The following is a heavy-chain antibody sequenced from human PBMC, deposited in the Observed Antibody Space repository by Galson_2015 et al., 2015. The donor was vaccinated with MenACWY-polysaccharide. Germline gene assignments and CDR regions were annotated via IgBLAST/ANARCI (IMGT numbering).Heavy chain of an antibody. CDR3: ARGHSGSYQRTDAFDI. CDR1: GFALNGYS. J-gene: IGHJ3*02. V-gene: IGHV3-21*01. D-gene: IGHD1-26*01. Sequence: RLSCAPSGFALNGYSVSWVREAPGKGLEWVASISGDSRYIYYGASVRRGFTTSRDNAENSLHLEMNSQGVEDSAVYYCARGHSGSYQRTDAFDIWGQGTMVTVSS. CDR2: ISGDSRYI.